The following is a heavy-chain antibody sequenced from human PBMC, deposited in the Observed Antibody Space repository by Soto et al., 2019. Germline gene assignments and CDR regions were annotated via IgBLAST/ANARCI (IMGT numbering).Heavy chain of an antibody. CDR2: INSDGTIS. D-gene: IGHD3-3*01. V-gene: IGHV3-74*01. CDR1: GITFDTYW. Sequence: PGGALRRSCAASGITFDTYWLNWVRQAPGKGPELLSGINSDGTISSYADSVKGRFTISRDNSKNTLYLQMDTLRAGDSAVYYCAKAHTFRFYYFSGGDYWGEVHLVTV. J-gene: IGHJ4*02. CDR3: AKAHTFRFYYFSGGDY.